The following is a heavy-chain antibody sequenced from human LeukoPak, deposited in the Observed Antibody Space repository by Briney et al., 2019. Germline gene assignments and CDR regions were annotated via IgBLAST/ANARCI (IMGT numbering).Heavy chain of an antibody. CDR3: AKPEVGEVSAMVKGEYFDY. D-gene: IGHD5-18*01. V-gene: IGHV3-30*02. Sequence: PGGSLRLSCAASGFTFSSYGMHWVRQAPGKGLEWVAFIGYDGSNKYYADSVKGRFTISRDNSKNTLYLQMNSLRAEDTAVYYCAKPEVGEVSAMVKGEYFDYWGQGTLVTVSS. J-gene: IGHJ4*02. CDR2: IGYDGSNK. CDR1: GFTFSSYG.